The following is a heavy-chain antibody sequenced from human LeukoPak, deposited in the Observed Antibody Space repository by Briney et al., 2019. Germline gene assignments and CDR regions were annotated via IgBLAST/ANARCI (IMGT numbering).Heavy chain of an antibody. CDR1: GFTINIYA. Sequence: GGSLRLSCAPSGFTINIYAMTWVRQAPGKGLEWVSSITVNGGGISYADSVKGRFTISRDDSKNTLYLQMNSLRAEDTAVYYCAKDPNGDYVGAFDGWDQGTRVTVSS. J-gene: IGHJ3*01. CDR3: AKDPNGDYVGAFDG. V-gene: IGHV3-23*01. D-gene: IGHD4-17*01. CDR2: ITVNGGGI.